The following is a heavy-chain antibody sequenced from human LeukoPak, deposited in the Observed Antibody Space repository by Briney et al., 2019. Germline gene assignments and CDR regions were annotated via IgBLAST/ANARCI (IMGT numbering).Heavy chain of an antibody. Sequence: MASETLSLTCTVSGGSINSSSYYWGWIRQPPGKGLEWIGSIYYSGSTYDNPSLKSRVTISVDTSKNQFSLKLSSVTAADTAVYYCARVGEFVVVTASTHSYYMDVWGKGTTVTVSS. D-gene: IGHD2-21*02. CDR3: ARVGEFVVVTASTHSYYMDV. CDR1: GGSINSSSYY. CDR2: IYYSGST. J-gene: IGHJ6*03. V-gene: IGHV4-39*07.